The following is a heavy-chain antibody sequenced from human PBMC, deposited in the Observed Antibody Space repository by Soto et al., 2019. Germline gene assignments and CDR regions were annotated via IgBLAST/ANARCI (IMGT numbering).Heavy chain of an antibody. CDR2: IYHSGIT. D-gene: IGHD3-16*01. J-gene: IGHJ3*02. V-gene: IGHV4-30-2*01. Sequence: SATLSLTCAVSGVSIGSGGYSWSWIRQPPGKGLEWIGYIYHSGITYYNPSLKSRVTISVDRSKNQFSLKLSSVTAADTAVYFCARDRGTTFGAFDIWGQVTMVT. CDR1: GVSIGSGGYS. CDR3: ARDRGTTFGAFDI.